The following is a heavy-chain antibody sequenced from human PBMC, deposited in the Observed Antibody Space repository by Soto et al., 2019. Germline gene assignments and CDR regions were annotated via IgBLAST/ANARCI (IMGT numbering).Heavy chain of an antibody. J-gene: IGHJ4*02. CDR3: ARDRVSGSFDY. Sequence: QVQLVQSGSESMQPGASVKVSCKGSGYNFNSHSINWLRQAPGQGLEWMGWINPNTGNPTYERGFTGRFVFSVDTSVSTVYLQIFSLKADDSAVYYCARDRVSGSFDYWGQGTLVTVSS. V-gene: IGHV7-4-1*01. D-gene: IGHD1-26*01. CDR2: INPNTGNP. CDR1: GYNFNSHS.